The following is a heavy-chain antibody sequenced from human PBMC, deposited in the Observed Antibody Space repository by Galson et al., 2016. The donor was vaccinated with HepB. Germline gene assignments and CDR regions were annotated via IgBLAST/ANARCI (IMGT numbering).Heavy chain of an antibody. D-gene: IGHD2-8*01. Sequence: SLRLSCAASGFTFSGYGMSWVRQAPGKGLEWVSAISSGGTTFYADSVTGRSTISRDNSKNTLYLQMNSLRAEDTAVYYCAKEVPNAFDPWGQGTLVTVSS. J-gene: IGHJ5*02. CDR3: AKEVPNAFDP. CDR2: ISSGGTT. V-gene: IGHV3-23*01. CDR1: GFTFSGYG.